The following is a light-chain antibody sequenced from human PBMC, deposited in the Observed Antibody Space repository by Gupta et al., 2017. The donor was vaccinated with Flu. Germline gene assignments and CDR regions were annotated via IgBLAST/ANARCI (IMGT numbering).Light chain of an antibody. J-gene: IGKJ4*01. CDR1: QSVSSSY. V-gene: IGKV3-20*01. Sequence: EIVLTQSPGTLSLSPGARATLSCRASQSVSSSYLAWYRQKPGQAPRLLIYGASSRATGIPDRFSGSGSGTDFTLTISRLEPEDFVVYYCQHYGSSQITFGRGTKVEIK. CDR3: QHYGSSQIT. CDR2: GAS.